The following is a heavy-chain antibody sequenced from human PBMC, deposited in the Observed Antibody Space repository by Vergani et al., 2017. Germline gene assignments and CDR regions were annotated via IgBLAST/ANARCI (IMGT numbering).Heavy chain of an antibody. D-gene: IGHD3-22*01. V-gene: IGHV3-48*01. CDR1: GFTFSSYS. J-gene: IGHJ3*02. CDR2: ISSSSSTI. CDR3: ASLTSRRYYDSSGFGDAFDI. Sequence: EVQLVESGGGLVQPGGSLRLSCAASGFTFSSYSMNRVRQAPGKGLEWVSYISSSSSTIYYADSVKGRFTISRDNAKNSLYLQMNSLRAEDTAVYYCASLTSRRYYDSSGFGDAFDIWGQGTMVTVSS.